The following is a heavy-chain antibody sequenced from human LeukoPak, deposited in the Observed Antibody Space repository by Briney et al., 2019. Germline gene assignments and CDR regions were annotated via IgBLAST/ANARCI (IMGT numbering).Heavy chain of an antibody. J-gene: IGHJ3*02. D-gene: IGHD3-10*01. CDR2: ISGSGGST. Sequence: PGGSLRLSCAASGFTFSSYAMSWVRQAPGKGLEWVSAISGSGGSTYYADSVKGRFTISRDNSKNTLYLQMNSLRAEDTAVYYCAKDVYGSGSYYDAFDIWGQGTMVTVSS. V-gene: IGHV3-23*01. CDR1: GFTFSSYA. CDR3: AKDVYGSGSYYDAFDI.